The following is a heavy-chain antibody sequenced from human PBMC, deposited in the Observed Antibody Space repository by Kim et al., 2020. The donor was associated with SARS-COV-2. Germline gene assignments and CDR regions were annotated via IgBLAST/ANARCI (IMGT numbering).Heavy chain of an antibody. CDR2: ISSSSSYI. CDR3: ARGGEDIVLSHDSNWFDP. CDR1: GFTFSSYS. J-gene: IGHJ5*02. D-gene: IGHD2-8*01. V-gene: IGHV3-21*01. Sequence: GGSLRLSCAASGFTFSSYSMNWVRQAPGKGLEWVSSISSSSSYIYYADSVKGRFTISRDNAKNSLYLQMNSLRAEDTAVYYCARGGEDIVLSHDSNWFDPWGQGTLAPVYS.